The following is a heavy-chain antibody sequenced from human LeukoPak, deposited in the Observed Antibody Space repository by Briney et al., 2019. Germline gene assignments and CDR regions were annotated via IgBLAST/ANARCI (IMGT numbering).Heavy chain of an antibody. Sequence: GGSLSLSCAASGFTFSSYALSWIRQAPGKGLEWVSAISGSGGSTYYADSVRGRFTISRDNSKNTLYLQMISLRAEDTAVYYCAKSDLLIFGVVMSDAFDIWGQGTMVTVPS. CDR2: ISGSGGST. CDR1: GFTFSSYA. D-gene: IGHD3-3*01. J-gene: IGHJ3*02. CDR3: AKSDLLIFGVVMSDAFDI. V-gene: IGHV3-23*01.